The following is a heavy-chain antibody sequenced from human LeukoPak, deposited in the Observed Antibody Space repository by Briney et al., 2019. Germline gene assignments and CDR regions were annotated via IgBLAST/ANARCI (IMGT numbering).Heavy chain of an antibody. J-gene: IGHJ6*03. V-gene: IGHV1-8*03. CDR1: GYTFTSYD. CDR3: ARGVPVRRFLLYCSGGSCYSHYMDV. Sequence: ASVKVSCKASGYTFTSYDINWVRQATGQGLELMGWMNPNSGNTGYAQKFQGRVTITRNTSISTAYMELSSLRSEDTAVYYCARGVPVRRFLLYCSGGSCYSHYMDVWGKGTTVTVSS. D-gene: IGHD2-15*01. CDR2: MNPNSGNT.